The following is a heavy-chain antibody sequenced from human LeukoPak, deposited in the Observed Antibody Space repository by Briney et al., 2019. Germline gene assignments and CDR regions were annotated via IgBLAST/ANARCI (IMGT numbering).Heavy chain of an antibody. V-gene: IGHV4-34*01. J-gene: IGHJ4*02. CDR3: ARGPPRASSSWYSSSGWPSRLDY. Sequence: KPSETLSLTCAVYGGSFSGYYWSWIRQPPGKGLEWIGEINHSGSTNYNPSLKSRVTISVDTSKNQFSLKLSSVTAADTAVYYCARGPPRASSSWYSSSGWPSRLDYWGQGTLVTVSS. CDR2: INHSGST. D-gene: IGHD6-13*01. CDR1: GGSFSGYY.